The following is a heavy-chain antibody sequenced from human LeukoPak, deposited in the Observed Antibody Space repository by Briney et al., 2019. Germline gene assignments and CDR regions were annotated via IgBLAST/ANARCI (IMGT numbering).Heavy chain of an antibody. D-gene: IGHD5-24*01. V-gene: IGHV1-69*04. J-gene: IGHJ6*02. CDR1: GGTFSSYA. Sequence: ASVKVSCKASGGTFSSYAISWVRQAPGQGLEWMGRIIPVLGITNYAQKFQGRVTITADKSTSTADMELSSLRSEDTAVYYCARGGGRWLQLSVADYYGMDVWGRGTMVTVSS. CDR2: IIPVLGIT. CDR3: ARGGGRWLQLSVADYYGMDV.